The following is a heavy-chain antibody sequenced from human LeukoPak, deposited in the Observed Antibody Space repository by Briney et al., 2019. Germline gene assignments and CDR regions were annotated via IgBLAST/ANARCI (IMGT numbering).Heavy chain of an antibody. CDR1: GFTFSSYG. Sequence: PGRSLRLSCAASGFTFSSYGMHWVRQAPGKGLEWVSYISSSSSTIYYADSVKGRFTISRDNAKNSLYLQMNSLRAEDTAVYYCARDPLPYCSGGSCLGYWGQGTLVTVSS. V-gene: IGHV3-48*04. CDR3: ARDPLPYCSGGSCLGY. CDR2: ISSSSSTI. J-gene: IGHJ4*02. D-gene: IGHD2-15*01.